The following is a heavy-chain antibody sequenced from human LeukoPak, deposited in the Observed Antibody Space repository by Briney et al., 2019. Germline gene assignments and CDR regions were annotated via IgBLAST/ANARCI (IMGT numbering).Heavy chain of an antibody. Sequence: GGSLRLSCEASGFTFRSYSMNWGRQAPGKGLEWVSSISGGGGSTSYAGSVKGRFTISRDHSKQTVYLQMNSLRVDDTAVYYCAKGLWEPAADIWFDPWGQGTLVSVSS. CDR1: GFTFRSYS. J-gene: IGHJ5*02. D-gene: IGHD2-2*01. CDR3: AKGLWEPAADIWFDP. V-gene: IGHV3-23*01. CDR2: ISGGGGST.